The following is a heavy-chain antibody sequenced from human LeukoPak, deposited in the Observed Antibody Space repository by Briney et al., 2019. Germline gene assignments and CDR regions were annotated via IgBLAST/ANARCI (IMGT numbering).Heavy chain of an antibody. D-gene: IGHD3-3*01. CDR2: IYYSGST. J-gene: IGHJ4*02. CDR3: ARHVRFLEWLSSYYFDY. Sequence: DPSETLSLTCTAPGGSISCSSYYWGWMRQPPGEGLERIVRIYYSGSTYYNPSLKSRVTISVDTSKSQFSLRLTSVTAADTAVYYCARHVRFLEWLSSYYFDYWGQGTLVTVSS. V-gene: IGHV4-39*01. CDR1: GGSISCSSYY.